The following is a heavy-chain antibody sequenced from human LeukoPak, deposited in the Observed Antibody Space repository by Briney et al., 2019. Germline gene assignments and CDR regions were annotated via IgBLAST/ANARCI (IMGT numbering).Heavy chain of an antibody. J-gene: IGHJ4*02. CDR1: GYTFTDYY. D-gene: IGHD7-27*01. Sequence: ASVKVSCKASGYTFTDYYMHWVRQAPGQGLEWMGWINPNSGGTNYAQKFQGRVTMTRDTSISTAYMELSRLRSDDTAVYYGARDHRRLGAPYYFDYWGQGTLVTVSS. CDR2: INPNSGGT. CDR3: ARDHRRLGAPYYFDY. V-gene: IGHV1-2*02.